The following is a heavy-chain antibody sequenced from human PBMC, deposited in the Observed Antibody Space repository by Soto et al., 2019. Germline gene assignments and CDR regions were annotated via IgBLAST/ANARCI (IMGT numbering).Heavy chain of an antibody. V-gene: IGHV3-33*06. CDR3: AKVGGPSIEYFQH. D-gene: IGHD2-2*01. Sequence: PGGSLRLSCAASGFTFSSYGMHWVRQAPGKGLEWVAVIWYDGSKKHYADSVKGRFTISRDNSKNTLYLQMNSLRAEDTAVYYCAKVGGPSIEYFQHWGQGTLVTVSS. CDR2: IWYDGSKK. CDR1: GFTFSSYG. J-gene: IGHJ1*01.